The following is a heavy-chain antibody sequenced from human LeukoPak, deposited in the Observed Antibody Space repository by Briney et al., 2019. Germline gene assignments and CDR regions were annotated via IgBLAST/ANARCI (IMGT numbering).Heavy chain of an antibody. V-gene: IGHV3-30*18. CDR3: AKVRYFGPSAFDI. CDR2: ISYDGSNK. CDR1: GFTFRNYG. J-gene: IGHJ3*02. D-gene: IGHD3-9*01. Sequence: PGRSLRLSCAASGFTFRNYGMHWVRQAPGKGLDWVAVISYDGSNKYYADSVKGRFTISRDNSKNTLYLQMNSLRAGDTAVYYCAKVRYFGPSAFDIWGQGTMVTVSS.